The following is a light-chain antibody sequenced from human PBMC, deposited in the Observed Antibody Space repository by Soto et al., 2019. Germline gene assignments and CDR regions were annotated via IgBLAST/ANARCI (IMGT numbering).Light chain of an antibody. V-gene: IGLV2-14*01. CDR2: DVS. CDR1: SSDVGGYNY. CDR3: SSYTSSSTLEV. J-gene: IGLJ3*02. Sequence: QSVLTQLACVSGSPGQSITISCTGTSSDVGGYNYVSWYQQHPGKAPKLMIYDVSNRPSGVSNRFSGSKSGNTASLTISGLQAEDEADYYCSSYTSSSTLEVFGGGTKLTVL.